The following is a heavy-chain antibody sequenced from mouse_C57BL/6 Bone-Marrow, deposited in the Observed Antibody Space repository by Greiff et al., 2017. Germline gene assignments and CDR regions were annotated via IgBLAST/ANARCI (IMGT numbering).Heavy chain of an antibody. CDR1: GFTFSIYA. CDR3: ARGDYYGSTYYAMDY. V-gene: IGHV5-4*01. D-gene: IGHD1-1*01. CDR2: ISDGGSYT. J-gene: IGHJ4*01. Sequence: EVQVVESGGGLVKPGGSLKLSCAASGFTFSIYAMSWVRQTPEKRLEWVATISDGGSYTYYPDNVKGRFTISRDNAKNNLYLQMSHLKSEDTAMYYCARGDYYGSTYYAMDYWGQGTSVTVSS.